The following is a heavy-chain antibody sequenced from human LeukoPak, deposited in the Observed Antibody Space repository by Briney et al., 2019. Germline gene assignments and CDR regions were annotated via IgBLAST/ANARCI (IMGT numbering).Heavy chain of an antibody. D-gene: IGHD1-1*01. V-gene: IGHV3-74*01. CDR3: ARSDTTLIDY. Sequence: GGSLRLSCAASGFTSSSYWMHWVRQAPGEGLVWVSRINDGSSTSYADSVKGRFTISRDNAKNTLYLQTNSLRAEDTAVYYCARSDTTLIDYWGQGTLVTVSS. J-gene: IGHJ4*02. CDR2: INDGSST. CDR1: GFTSSSYW.